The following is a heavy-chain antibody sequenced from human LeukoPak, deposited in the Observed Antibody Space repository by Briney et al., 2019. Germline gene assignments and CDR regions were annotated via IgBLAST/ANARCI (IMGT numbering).Heavy chain of an antibody. V-gene: IGHV3-30*02. J-gene: IGHJ4*02. CDR3: VKDAYSSTLDY. D-gene: IGHD6-13*01. CDR2: IRYDGTKK. CDR1: GFTFSNYG. Sequence: GGSLRLSCAASGFTFSNYGIHWVRQAPGKGLEWVTFIRYDGTKKYYADSVKGRFTISRDNSKNTLYLQMNSLRGKDTAMYYCVKDAYSSTLDYWGQGALVTVSS.